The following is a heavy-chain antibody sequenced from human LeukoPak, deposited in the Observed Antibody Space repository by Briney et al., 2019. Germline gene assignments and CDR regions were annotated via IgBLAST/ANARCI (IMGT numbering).Heavy chain of an antibody. D-gene: IGHD6-13*01. J-gene: IGHJ5*02. V-gene: IGHV4-34*01. CDR2: INHSGST. Sequence: SETLSLTCAVYGGSFSGYYGSWIRQPPGKGLEWIGEINHSGSTNYNPSLKSRVTISVDTSKNQFSLKLSSVTAADTAVYYCATSSRYSSSWYFRAGAWFDPWGQGTLVTVSS. CDR3: ATSSRYSSSWYFRAGAWFDP. CDR1: GGSFSGYY.